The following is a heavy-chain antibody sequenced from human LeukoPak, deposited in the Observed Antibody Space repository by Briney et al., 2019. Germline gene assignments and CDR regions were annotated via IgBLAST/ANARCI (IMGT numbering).Heavy chain of an antibody. CDR2: TSSDLNVK. CDR3: AREGYYGSGSPPSLYFDY. J-gene: IGHJ4*02. CDR1: GFAFRNYV. Sequence: GGSLRLSCAASGFAFRNYVIHWVRQAPGKGLEWVAVTSSDLNVKLYADSVKGRFTISRDNSRSTLYLQMYSLRPEDTAIYYCAREGYYGSGSPPSLYFDYWGQGTLVTVSS. V-gene: IGHV3-30-3*01. D-gene: IGHD3-10*01.